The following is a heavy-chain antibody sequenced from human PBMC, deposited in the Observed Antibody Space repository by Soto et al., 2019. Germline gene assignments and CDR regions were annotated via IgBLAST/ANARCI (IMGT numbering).Heavy chain of an antibody. Sequence: GSLRLSCAASGFTFSDAWMNWVRQVPGKGLEWVVLIKIKSEGETTYCAAPVRGRFTISRDDSKNTLYLEMNSLKTEDTGVYYCTTISLLRDHREFHXWGQATLVTVSX. CDR1: GFTFSDAW. CDR2: IKIKSEGETT. CDR3: TTISLLRDHREFHX. V-gene: IGHV3-15*01. J-gene: IGHJ4*02. D-gene: IGHD2-21*01.